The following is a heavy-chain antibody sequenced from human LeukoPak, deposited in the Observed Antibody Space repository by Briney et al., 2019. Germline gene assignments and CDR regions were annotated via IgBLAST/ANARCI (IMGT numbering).Heavy chain of an antibody. J-gene: IGHJ4*02. CDR1: GFTFSTYA. V-gene: IGHV3-30-3*01. Sequence: AGGSLRLSCAASGFTFSTYAMSWVRQAPGKGLEWVAVISYDGSNKYYADSVKGRFTISRDNSKNTLYLQMNSLRAEDTAVYYCARDQEWELPLYWGQGTLVTVSS. CDR3: ARDQEWELPLY. CDR2: ISYDGSNK. D-gene: IGHD1-26*01.